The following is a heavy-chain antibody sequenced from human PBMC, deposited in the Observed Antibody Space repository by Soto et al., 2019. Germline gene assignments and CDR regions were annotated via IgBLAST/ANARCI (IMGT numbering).Heavy chain of an antibody. D-gene: IGHD6-6*01. CDR1: GFTFSSYG. CDR3: AKSSSASEIFDY. CDR2: ISYDGSNK. Sequence: QVQLVESGGGVVQPGRSLRLSCAASGFTFSSYGMHWVRQAPGKGLEWVAVISYDGSNKYYADSVKGRFTISRDNSKNPLYLQMNSLRAEDTAVYYCAKSSSASEIFDYWGQGTLVTVSS. J-gene: IGHJ4*02. V-gene: IGHV3-30*18.